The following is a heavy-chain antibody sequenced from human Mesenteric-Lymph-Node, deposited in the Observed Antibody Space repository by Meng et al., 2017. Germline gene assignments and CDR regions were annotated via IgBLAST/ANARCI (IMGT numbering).Heavy chain of an antibody. V-gene: IGHV3-48*03. CDR2: ISSSGSTI. D-gene: IGHD3-22*01. CDR3: AVSSYDSSGYTFDY. Sequence: GGSLRLSCAASGFTFSSYEMNWVRQAPGKGLEWVSYISSSGSTIYYADSVKGRFTISRDNAKNSLYLQMNSLRAEDTAVYYCAVSSYDSSGYTFDYWGQGTLVTVSS. CDR1: GFTFSSYE. J-gene: IGHJ4*02.